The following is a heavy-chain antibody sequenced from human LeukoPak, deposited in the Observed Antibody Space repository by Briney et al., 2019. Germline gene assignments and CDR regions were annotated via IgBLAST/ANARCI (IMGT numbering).Heavy chain of an antibody. CDR2: IIPIFGTA. D-gene: IGHD3-16*01. J-gene: IGHJ4*02. Sequence: SVKVSCKGSGGTFSSYASSWVRQAPGQGLEWMGGIIPIFGTANYAQKFQGRVTITADESTSTAYMELSSLRSEDMAVYYCASGASEGSGPENDYWGQGTLVTVSS. CDR1: GGTFSSYA. CDR3: ASGASEGSGPENDY. V-gene: IGHV1-69*13.